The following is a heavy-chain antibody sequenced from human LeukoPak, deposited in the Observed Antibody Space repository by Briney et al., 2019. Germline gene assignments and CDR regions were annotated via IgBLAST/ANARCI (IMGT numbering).Heavy chain of an antibody. D-gene: IGHD2-2*01. Sequence: GGSLRLSCAASGFTFSSYGMHWVRQAPGKGLEWVAFIRYDGSNKYYADSVKGRFTISRDNSKNTLYLQMNSLRAEDTAVYYCAKDSVDIVVVPVSYYDYWGQGTLVTVSS. CDR1: GFTFSSYG. CDR2: IRYDGSNK. CDR3: AKDSVDIVVVPVSYYDY. V-gene: IGHV3-30*02. J-gene: IGHJ4*02.